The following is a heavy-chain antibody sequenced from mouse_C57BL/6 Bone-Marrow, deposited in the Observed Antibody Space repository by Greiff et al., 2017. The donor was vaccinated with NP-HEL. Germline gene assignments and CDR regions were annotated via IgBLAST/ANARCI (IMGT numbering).Heavy chain of an antibody. J-gene: IGHJ3*01. D-gene: IGHD2-4*01. CDR2: IYWDDDK. CDR3: ARSYDYEGFAY. V-gene: IGHV8-12*01. CDR1: GFSLSTSGMG. Sequence: QVTLKESGPGILQSSQTLSLTCPFSGFSLSTSGMGVSWIRQPSGKGLEWLAHIYWDDDKRYNPSLKSRLTISKDTSRNQVFLKITSVDTADTATYYCARSYDYEGFAYWGQGTLVTVSA.